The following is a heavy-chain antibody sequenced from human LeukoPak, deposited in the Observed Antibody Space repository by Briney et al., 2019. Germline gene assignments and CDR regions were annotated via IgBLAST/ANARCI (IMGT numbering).Heavy chain of an antibody. CDR3: ARSRPHCSGGSCYSGWFDP. CDR2: IYHSGST. D-gene: IGHD2-15*01. Sequence: SGTLSLTCAVSGGSISSSNWWSWVRQPPGKGLEWIGGIYHSGSTNYNPSLKSRVTISVDKSKNQFSLKLSSVTAADTAVYYCARSRPHCSGGSCYSGWFDPWGQGTLVTVSS. V-gene: IGHV4-4*02. J-gene: IGHJ5*02. CDR1: GGSISSSNW.